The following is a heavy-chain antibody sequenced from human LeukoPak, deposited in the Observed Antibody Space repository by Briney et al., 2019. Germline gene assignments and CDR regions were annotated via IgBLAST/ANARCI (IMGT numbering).Heavy chain of an antibody. V-gene: IGHV1-18*01. CDR1: GYTYPSYG. CDR2: ISAYNGNT. CDR3: ARLTGTTLLDY. J-gene: IGHJ4*02. Sequence: ASVKVSCKASGYTYPSYGISWVRQAPGQGLEWMGWISAYNGNTNYAQKLQGRVTMTPDTSTSTAYMELRSLRSDDTAVYYCARLTGTTLLDYWGQGTLVTVSS. D-gene: IGHD1-7*01.